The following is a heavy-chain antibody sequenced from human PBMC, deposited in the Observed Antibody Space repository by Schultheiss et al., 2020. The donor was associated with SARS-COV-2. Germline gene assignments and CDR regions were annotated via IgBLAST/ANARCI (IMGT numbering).Heavy chain of an antibody. Sequence: SCAASGFTFSSYSMNWVRQAPGKGLEWVGRIKSKTDGGTTDYAAPVKGRFTISRDDSKNTLYLQMNSLKTEDTAVYYCTTFEWIQLWLGDYWGQGTLVTVSS. CDR1: GFTFSSYS. CDR3: TTFEWIQLWLGDY. J-gene: IGHJ4*02. V-gene: IGHV3-15*07. D-gene: IGHD5-18*01. CDR2: IKSKTDGGTT.